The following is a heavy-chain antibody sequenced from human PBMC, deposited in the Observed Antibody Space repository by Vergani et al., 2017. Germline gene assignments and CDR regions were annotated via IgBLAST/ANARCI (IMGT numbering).Heavy chain of an antibody. J-gene: IGHJ6*03. D-gene: IGHD2-2*02. CDR2: INSDGSST. Sequence: EVQLVESGGGLVQPGGSLRLSCAASGFTFSSYWMHWVRQAPGKGLVWVSRINSDGSSTSYADSVKGRFTISRDTAKNTLYLQMNSLRAEDTAVYYCARDGEDCSSTSCYTYYYYYYMDVWGKGTTVTVSS. V-gene: IGHV3-74*01. CDR1: GFTFSSYW. CDR3: ARDGEDCSSTSCYTYYYYYYMDV.